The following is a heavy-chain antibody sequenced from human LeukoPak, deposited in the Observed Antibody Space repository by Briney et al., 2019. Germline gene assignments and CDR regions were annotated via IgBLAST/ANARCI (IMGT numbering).Heavy chain of an antibody. Sequence: GASVKASCKASGYTFPSYFMHWVRQAPGQGLEWMGIINPTGGSTTYAQKFQGRVTMTRDTSTSTVYMELSSLRSDDTAVYYCARTAARRFDYWSQGTLVTVSS. CDR3: ARTAARRFDY. D-gene: IGHD6-6*01. CDR1: GYTFPSYF. CDR2: INPTGGST. V-gene: IGHV1-46*01. J-gene: IGHJ4*02.